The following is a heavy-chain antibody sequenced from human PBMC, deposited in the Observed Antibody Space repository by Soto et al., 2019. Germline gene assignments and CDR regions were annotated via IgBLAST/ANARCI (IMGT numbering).Heavy chain of an antibody. CDR2: IYYSGST. CDR1: GGSISNYY. D-gene: IGHD4-17*01. CDR3: ARRYGASFDY. J-gene: IGHJ4*02. Sequence: SETLSLTCTVSGGSISNYYWSWIRQPPGKGLEWIGYIYYSGSTNYNPSLKSRVTISVDTSKNQFSLKLSSVTAADTAVYYCARRYGASFDYWGQGTLVTVSS. V-gene: IGHV4-59*01.